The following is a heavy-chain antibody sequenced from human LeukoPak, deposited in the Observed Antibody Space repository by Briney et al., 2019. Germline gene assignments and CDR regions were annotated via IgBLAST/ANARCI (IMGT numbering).Heavy chain of an antibody. V-gene: IGHV1-2*02. CDR3: ARAGYSSSWYPGDYYYYMDV. J-gene: IGHJ6*03. D-gene: IGHD6-13*01. Sequence: ASVKVSCKASGYTFTGYYMHWFRQAPGQGLDWMGWINPNGGGTNYAQKFQGRVTMTRDTSISTAYMELSRLRSDDTAVYYCARAGYSSSWYPGDYYYYMDVWGKGTTVTVSS. CDR1: GYTFTGYY. CDR2: INPNGGGT.